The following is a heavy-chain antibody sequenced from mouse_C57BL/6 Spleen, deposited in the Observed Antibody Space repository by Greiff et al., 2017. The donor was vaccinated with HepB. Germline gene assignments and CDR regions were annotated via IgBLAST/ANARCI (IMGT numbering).Heavy chain of an antibody. D-gene: IGHD2-3*01. CDR2: ISSGSSTI. Sequence: EVKLMESGGGLVKPGGSLKLSCAASGFTFSDYGMHWVRQAPEKGLEWVAYISSGSSTIYYADTVKGRFTISRDKAKNTLFLQMTSLRSEDTAMYYCATDGYYNFDYWGQGTTLTVSS. J-gene: IGHJ2*01. V-gene: IGHV5-17*01. CDR3: ATDGYYNFDY. CDR1: GFTFSDYG.